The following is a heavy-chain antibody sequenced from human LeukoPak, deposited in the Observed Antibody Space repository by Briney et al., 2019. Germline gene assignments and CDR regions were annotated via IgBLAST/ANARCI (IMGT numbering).Heavy chain of an antibody. V-gene: IGHV4-4*02. Sequence: SGTLSLTCAVSGGSISSSNWWSWVRQPPGKGLEWIGEINHSGSTNYNPSLKSRVTISVDTSKNQFSLKLISVTAADTAVYYCARGPPYIVVVTAIGFFDYWGQGTLVTVSS. CDR2: INHSGST. CDR3: ARGPPYIVVVTAIGFFDY. J-gene: IGHJ4*02. CDR1: GGSISSSNW. D-gene: IGHD2-21*02.